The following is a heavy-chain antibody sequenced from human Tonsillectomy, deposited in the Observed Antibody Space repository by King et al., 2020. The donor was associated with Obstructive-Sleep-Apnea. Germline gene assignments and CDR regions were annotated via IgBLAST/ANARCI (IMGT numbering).Heavy chain of an antibody. J-gene: IGHJ3*02. CDR1: GFTFSSYS. CDR2: ISISSSYI. CDR3: ARDLMVRGVITSVETFDI. V-gene: IGHV3-21*01. Sequence: VQLVESGGGLVKPGGSLRLSCAASGFTFSSYSMNWVRQAPGKGLEWVSSISISSSYIYYAESVKGRFTISRDNAKNSLYLQMNSLRAEDTAVYYCARDLMVRGVITSVETFDIWGQGTMVTVSS. D-gene: IGHD3-10*01.